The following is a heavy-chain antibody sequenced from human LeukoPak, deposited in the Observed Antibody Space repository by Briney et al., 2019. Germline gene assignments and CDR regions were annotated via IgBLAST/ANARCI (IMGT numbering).Heavy chain of an antibody. J-gene: IGHJ4*02. D-gene: IGHD6-19*01. CDR3: ARDVSKAGYSSGWYYDY. Sequence: ASVKVSCKASGGTFSSYAISWVRQAPGQGLEWMGGIIPIFGTANYAQKFQGRVTITADKSTSTAYMEPSSLRSEDTAVYYCARDVSKAGYSSGWYYDYWGQGTLVTVSS. V-gene: IGHV1-69*06. CDR1: GGTFSSYA. CDR2: IIPIFGTA.